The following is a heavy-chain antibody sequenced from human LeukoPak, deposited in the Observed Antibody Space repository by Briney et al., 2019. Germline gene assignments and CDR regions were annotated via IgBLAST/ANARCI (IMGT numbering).Heavy chain of an antibody. CDR3: ARGPMVRGAWFDP. D-gene: IGHD3-10*01. CDR1: GYTFTGYY. CDR2: INPNSGGT. V-gene: IGHV1-2*02. Sequence: ASVKVSCKASGYTFTGYYMHWVRQAPGQGLEWMGWINPNSGGTNYAQKFQDRVTMTRDTSISTAYMELSRLRSDDTAVYYCARGPMVRGAWFDPWGQGTLVTVSS. J-gene: IGHJ5*02.